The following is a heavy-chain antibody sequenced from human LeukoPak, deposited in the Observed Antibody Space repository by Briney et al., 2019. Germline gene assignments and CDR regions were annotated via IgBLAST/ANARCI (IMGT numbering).Heavy chain of an antibody. CDR2: IYYSGST. D-gene: IGHD2-2*01. CDR1: GGSISSGDYY. V-gene: IGHV4-30-4*08. Sequence: PSQTLSLTCTVSGGSISSGDYYWSWIRQPPGKGLEWIGYIYYSGSTYYNPSLKSRVTISVDTSKNQFSLKLSSVTAADTAVYYCARSSEYCSSTSCYLMGWGQGTLVTVSS. J-gene: IGHJ4*02. CDR3: ARSSEYCSSTSCYLMG.